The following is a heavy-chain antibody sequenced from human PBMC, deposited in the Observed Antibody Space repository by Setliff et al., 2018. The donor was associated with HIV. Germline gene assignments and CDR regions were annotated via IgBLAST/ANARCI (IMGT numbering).Heavy chain of an antibody. D-gene: IGHD3-10*02. CDR1: GGTFSSYA. J-gene: IGHJ6*03. V-gene: IGHV1-69*13. Sequence: SVKVSCKASGGTFSSYAISWVRQAPGQGLEWMGGIIPIFGTANYAQKFQGRVTITADESTSTAYMELSSLRSEDTAVYYCARIVRPSYYYYYYMDVWGKGTTVTVSS. CDR3: ARIVRPSYYYYYYMDV. CDR2: IIPIFGTA.